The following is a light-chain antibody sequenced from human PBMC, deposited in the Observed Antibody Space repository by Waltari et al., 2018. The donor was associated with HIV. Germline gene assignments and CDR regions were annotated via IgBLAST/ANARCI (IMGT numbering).Light chain of an antibody. CDR2: DVT. V-gene: IGLV2-8*01. J-gene: IGLJ2*01. Sequence: QSALTQPPSASGSPGQSVTISCTGTIGDVGAFNYVSWYQKHPDTDSRLIIYDVTRRQAGVRERVSGSGSGNTASLTVSGLQADDEAYYYCCSYAGSNTVFFGGGTKLTVL. CDR3: CSYAGSNTVF. CDR1: IGDVGAFNY.